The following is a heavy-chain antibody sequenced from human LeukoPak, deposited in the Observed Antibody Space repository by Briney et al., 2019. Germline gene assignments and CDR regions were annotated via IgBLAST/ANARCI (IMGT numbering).Heavy chain of an antibody. J-gene: IGHJ6*03. V-gene: IGHV4-4*02. CDR1: GGSISSSNW. Sequence: ASETLSLTCAVSGGSISSSNWWSWVRQPPGKGLEWIGEIYHSGSTNYNPSLKSRVTISVDTSKNQFSLKLSSVTAADTAVYYCAREYRKGYSSSYYYYYMDVWGKGTTVTVSS. D-gene: IGHD6-13*01. CDR2: IYHSGST. CDR3: AREYRKGYSSSYYYYYMDV.